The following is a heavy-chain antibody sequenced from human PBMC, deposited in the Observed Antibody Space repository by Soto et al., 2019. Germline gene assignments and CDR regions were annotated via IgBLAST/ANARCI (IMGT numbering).Heavy chain of an antibody. CDR2: SSNSGSFT. CDR3: VRSGDNYNLLDY. J-gene: IGHJ4*02. CDR1: GCTFSDHY. D-gene: IGHD1-1*01. Sequence: GGSLRLSCAASGCTFSDHYMSWMRQAPGKGLEWIGYSSNSGSFTRYADSVKGRFSISRDNAKNSLFLQINSLRGDDTAIYYCVRSGDNYNLLDYWGQGTPVTVSS. V-gene: IGHV3-11*06.